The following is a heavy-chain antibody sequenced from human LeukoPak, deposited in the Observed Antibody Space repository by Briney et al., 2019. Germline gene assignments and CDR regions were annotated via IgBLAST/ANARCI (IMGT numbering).Heavy chain of an antibody. Sequence: ASVKVSCKASGCTFTSYHINWVRQAPGQGLEWMGWMSPNSGDTGFAQKFQGRVTMTRNTSITTAYMELSSLRSDDTAIYYCARGVAAGYDYWGQGTLVTVSS. CDR1: GCTFTSYH. V-gene: IGHV1-8*01. CDR3: ARGVAAGYDY. CDR2: MSPNSGDT. J-gene: IGHJ4*02. D-gene: IGHD6-13*01.